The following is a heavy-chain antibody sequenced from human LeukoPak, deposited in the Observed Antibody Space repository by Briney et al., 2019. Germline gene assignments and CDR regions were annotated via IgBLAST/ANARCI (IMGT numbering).Heavy chain of an antibody. V-gene: IGHV3-21*01. Sequence: PGGSLRLSCAASGFTFSNSAMNCVRQAPGKGLEWVSSIDYDSSHIYYAASVRGRFTISRDNARNSVYLQMNSLRVEDTAVYYCARDPLRYLRVGHYDYWGQGTLVAVSS. CDR3: ARDPLRYLRVGHYDY. J-gene: IGHJ4*02. CDR1: GFTFSNSA. D-gene: IGHD3-9*01. CDR2: IDYDSSHI.